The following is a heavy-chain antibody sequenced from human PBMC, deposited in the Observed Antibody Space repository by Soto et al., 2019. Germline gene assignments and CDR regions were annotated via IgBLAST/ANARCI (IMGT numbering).Heavy chain of an antibody. V-gene: IGHV4-59*08. J-gene: IGHJ5*02. CDR2: IYYAGTT. Sequence: SETLSLTCTVSGGSFSPNYWGWIRQPPGKGLEWIGYIYYAGTTSYNPSLKSRVTITLETSKSQFSLRLTSVTASDTAVHYCARLGAYYQSLDPWGQGTLVTVSS. D-gene: IGHD2-21*01. CDR3: ARLGAYYQSLDP. CDR1: GGSFSPNY.